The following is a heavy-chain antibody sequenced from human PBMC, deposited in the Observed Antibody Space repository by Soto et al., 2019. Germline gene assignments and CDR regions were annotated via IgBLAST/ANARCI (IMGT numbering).Heavy chain of an antibody. CDR1: GYTFTSYG. CDR3: SRVGFWYNWNVTPLRWFDP. V-gene: IGHV1-18*01. D-gene: IGHD1-1*01. J-gene: IGHJ5*02. CDR2: ISAYNGNT. Sequence: ASVKVSCKVSGYTFTSYGISWVRQAPGQRLEWMGWISAYNGNTNYAQKLQGRVTMTTDTSTSTAYMELRSLRSDDTAVYYCSRVGFWYNWNVTPLRWFDPWGQGTLVTVSS.